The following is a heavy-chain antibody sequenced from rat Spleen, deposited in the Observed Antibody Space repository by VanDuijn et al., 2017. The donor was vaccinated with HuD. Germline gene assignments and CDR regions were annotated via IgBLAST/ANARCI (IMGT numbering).Heavy chain of an antibody. CDR2: ISTSGGTT. CDR1: GFXXXNYX. V-gene: IGHV5-27*01. CDR3: TTDGQGARXAY. Sequence: EVQLVESDGGLXXPGXXXKLSCAXXGFXXXNYXXXWVRXAPTKGLEYVASISTSGGTTXXRDXVKGRXXVSRDNAXSTLYLQMDSLRSEDTATYYCTTDGQGARXAYWGQGTLVXVSS. J-gene: IGHJ3*01. D-gene: IGHD5-1*01.